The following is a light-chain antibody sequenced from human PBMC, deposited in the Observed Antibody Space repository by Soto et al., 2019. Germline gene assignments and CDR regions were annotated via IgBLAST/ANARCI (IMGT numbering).Light chain of an antibody. J-gene: IGLJ2*01. CDR1: SGDIASNY. CDR3: QSYDSRNHVV. V-gene: IGLV6-57*02. CDR2: KDD. Sequence: NFMLTQPHSVSETPGKTVSISGPGSSGDIASNYVQWYQQRPGSAPTTLIYKDDQRPSGVPDRFSGSIDRSSNSASLTISGLKTEDEAAYYCQSYDSRNHVVFGGGTKLTVL.